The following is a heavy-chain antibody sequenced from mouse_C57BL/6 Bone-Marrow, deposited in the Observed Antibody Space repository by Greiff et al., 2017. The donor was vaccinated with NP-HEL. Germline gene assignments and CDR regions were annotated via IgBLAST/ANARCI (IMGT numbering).Heavy chain of an antibody. V-gene: IGHV1-50*01. Sequence: QSCKASGYTFTSYWMQWVKQRPGQGLEWIGEIDPSDSYTNYNQKFKGKATLTVDTSSSTAYMQLSSLTSEDSAVYYCARYGYYYAMDYWGQGTSVTVSS. J-gene: IGHJ4*01. CDR1: GYTFTSYW. CDR2: IDPSDSYT. D-gene: IGHD1-1*01. CDR3: ARYGYYYAMDY.